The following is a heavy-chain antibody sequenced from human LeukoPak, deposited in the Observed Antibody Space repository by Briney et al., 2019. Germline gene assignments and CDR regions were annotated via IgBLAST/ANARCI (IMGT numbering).Heavy chain of an antibody. V-gene: IGHV3-33*01. CDR1: GFTFSSYG. Sequence: GGSLRLSCAASGFTFSSYGMHWVRQAPGKGLEWVAVIWYDGSNKYYADSVEGRFTISRDNSKNTLYLQMNSLRAEDTAVYYCARDLLLWFGELLTTPSDAFDIWGQGTMVTISS. CDR2: IWYDGSNK. J-gene: IGHJ3*02. D-gene: IGHD3-10*01. CDR3: ARDLLLWFGELLTTPSDAFDI.